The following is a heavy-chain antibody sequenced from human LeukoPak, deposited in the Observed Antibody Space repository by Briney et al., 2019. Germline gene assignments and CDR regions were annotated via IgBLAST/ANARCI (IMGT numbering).Heavy chain of an antibody. D-gene: IGHD3-22*01. Sequence: PSETLSLTCTVSGGSISSSAYYWGWIRQPPGKGLEFIGNIYYSGSTYYSPSLKGRVTISVDTSKNQFSLKLSSVTAADTAVYYCARLRGDSRGHYLYYFDSWVQGTLVSVSS. CDR3: ARLRGDSRGHYLYYFDS. CDR2: IYYSGST. V-gene: IGHV4-39*01. CDR1: GGSISSSAYY. J-gene: IGHJ4*02.